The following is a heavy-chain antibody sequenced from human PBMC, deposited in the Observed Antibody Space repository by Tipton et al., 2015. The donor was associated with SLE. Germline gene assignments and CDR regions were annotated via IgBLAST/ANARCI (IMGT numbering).Heavy chain of an antibody. CDR2: IYSGGST. J-gene: IGHJ4*02. CDR3: ASGSGSYWGDY. D-gene: IGHD1-26*01. CDR1: GFTVSSNY. V-gene: IGHV3-66*01. Sequence: SLRLSCAASGFTVSSNYMSWVRQAPGKGLEWVSVIYSGGSTYYADSAKGRFTISRDNSKNTLYLQMNSLRAEDTAVYYCASGSGSYWGDYWGQGTLVTVSS.